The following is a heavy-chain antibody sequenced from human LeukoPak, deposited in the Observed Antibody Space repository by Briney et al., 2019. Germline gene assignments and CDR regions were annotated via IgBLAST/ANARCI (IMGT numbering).Heavy chain of an antibody. CDR2: ISGSGGST. D-gene: IGHD6-13*01. Sequence: GGSLRLSCVASGFTFSRYWMHWVRQAPGKGLEWVSAISGSGGSTYYADSVKGRFTISRDNSKNTLYLQMNSLRAEDTAVYYCAKPFLTVAAAGGLYYYYGMDVWGQGTTVTVSS. CDR1: GFTFSRYW. J-gene: IGHJ6*02. V-gene: IGHV3-23*01. CDR3: AKPFLTVAAAGGLYYYYGMDV.